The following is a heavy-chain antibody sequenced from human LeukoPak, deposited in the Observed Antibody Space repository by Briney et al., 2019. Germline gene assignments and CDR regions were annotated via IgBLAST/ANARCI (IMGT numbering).Heavy chain of an antibody. V-gene: IGHV3-23*01. CDR2: ISGSGGST. Sequence: GGSLRLSCAASGFTFSSYAMSWVRQAPGKGLEWVSAISGSGGSTYYADSVKGRFTISRDNSKNTLYLQMNSLRAEDTAVYYCAKGPHYGSGSYCDYWGQGTLVTVSS. J-gene: IGHJ4*02. CDR3: AKGPHYGSGSYCDY. CDR1: GFTFSSYA. D-gene: IGHD3-10*01.